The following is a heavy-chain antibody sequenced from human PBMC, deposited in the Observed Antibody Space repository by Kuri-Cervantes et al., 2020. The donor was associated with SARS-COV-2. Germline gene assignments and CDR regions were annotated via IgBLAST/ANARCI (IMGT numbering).Heavy chain of an antibody. V-gene: IGHV3-30*01. CDR3: ARDLGSGWYP. Sequence: GESLKISRAASGFTFSSYAMHWVRQAPGKGLEWVAVISYDGSNKYYADSVKGRFTISRDNSKNTLYLQMNSLRAEDTAVYYCARDLGSGWYPWGQGTLVTVSS. J-gene: IGHJ5*02. CDR2: ISYDGSNK. CDR1: GFTFSSYA. D-gene: IGHD6-19*01.